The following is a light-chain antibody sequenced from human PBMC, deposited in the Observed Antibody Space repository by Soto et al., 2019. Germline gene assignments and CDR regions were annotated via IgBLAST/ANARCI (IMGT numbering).Light chain of an antibody. CDR1: QSISSY. CDR2: AAS. V-gene: IGKV1-39*01. Sequence: DIQMTQSPSSLSASVGDRFTITCRASQSISSYLDWYQQKPGKAPKLLIYAASSLQSGVPSRFSGSGSGTDFTLTISSLQPEDFATYYCQQSYSTPQGTFGGGTKVDIK. J-gene: IGKJ4*01. CDR3: QQSYSTPQGT.